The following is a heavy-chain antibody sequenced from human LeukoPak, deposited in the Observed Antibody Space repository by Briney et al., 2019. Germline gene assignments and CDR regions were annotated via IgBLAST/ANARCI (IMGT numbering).Heavy chain of an antibody. Sequence: PGGSLRLSCEASGFPFSSYAMTWVRQAPGKGLEWVAVIWYDGSNKYYADSVKGRFTISRDNSKNTLYLQMNSLRAEDTAVYYCASIAYSSGWYDYWGQGTLVTVSS. CDR2: IWYDGSNK. D-gene: IGHD6-19*01. J-gene: IGHJ4*02. V-gene: IGHV3-33*07. CDR1: GFPFSSYA. CDR3: ASIAYSSGWYDY.